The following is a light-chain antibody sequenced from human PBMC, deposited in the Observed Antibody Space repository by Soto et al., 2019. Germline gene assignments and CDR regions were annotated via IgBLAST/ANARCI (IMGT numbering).Light chain of an antibody. J-gene: IGKJ5*01. Sequence: DTQMTQSPSSLSASVGDRVTITCRTSQTISRYLNWYQQKPGKAPKLLIYAASNLQSGVPSRFSGSGSGTDFTLTISSLQPEDFATYYCQQYNSYSITFGQGTRLEIK. V-gene: IGKV1-39*01. CDR3: QQYNSYSIT. CDR2: AAS. CDR1: QTISRY.